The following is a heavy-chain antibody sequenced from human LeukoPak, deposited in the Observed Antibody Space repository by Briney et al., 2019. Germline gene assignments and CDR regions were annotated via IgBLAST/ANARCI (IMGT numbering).Heavy chain of an antibody. CDR3: AAMVRGAIRNWFDP. V-gene: IGHV3-30*02. D-gene: IGHD3-10*01. CDR2: IRYDGSNK. Sequence: PGGSLRLSCAASGFTFSSYGMHWVRQAPGKGLEWVAFIRYDGSNKYYADSVKGRFTISRDNSKNTLYLQMNSLRAKDTAVYYCAAMVRGAIRNWFDPWGQGTLVTVSS. J-gene: IGHJ5*02. CDR1: GFTFSSYG.